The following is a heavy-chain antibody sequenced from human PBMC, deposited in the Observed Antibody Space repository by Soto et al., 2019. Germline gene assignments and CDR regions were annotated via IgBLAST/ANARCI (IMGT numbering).Heavy chain of an antibody. CDR3: ARGDHYESRGYNNAFDV. V-gene: IGHV1-46*01. CDR1: GDSFSSYY. Sequence: QVQLVQSGAEVKKPGASVKVSCKASGDSFSSYYMHWVRQAPGQGLRWMGIINPSDDSTTYAQNYQGRITMTRDTSTRTVYMELSSLRSDDTAVYYCARGDHYESRGYNNAFDVWGQGTMVTVSS. D-gene: IGHD1-1*01. CDR2: INPSDDST. J-gene: IGHJ3*01.